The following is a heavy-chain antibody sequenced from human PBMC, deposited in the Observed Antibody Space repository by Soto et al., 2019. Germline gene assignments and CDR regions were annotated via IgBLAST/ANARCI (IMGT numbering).Heavy chain of an antibody. D-gene: IGHD3-10*02. CDR2: IHYTGSI. J-gene: IGHJ5*02. V-gene: IGHV4-39*01. CDR1: GASISSTSYY. Sequence: KPSETLSLTCSLSGASISSTSYYWGWIRQPPGKGLQWIGSIHYTGSIDYSPSLKGRVTMSVDTSENQLSLRLNSVTAADTAVYYCARHSHMLINWFDPWGQGTLVTVSS. CDR3: ARHSHMLINWFDP.